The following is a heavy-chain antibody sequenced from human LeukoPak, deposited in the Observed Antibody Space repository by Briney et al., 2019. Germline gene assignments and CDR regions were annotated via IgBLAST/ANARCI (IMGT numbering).Heavy chain of an antibody. V-gene: IGHV3-7*01. J-gene: IGHJ4*02. D-gene: IGHD3-3*01. CDR1: GFTFSSYW. Sequence: PGGSLRLSCAASGFTFSSYWMSWVRQAPGKGLEWVANIKQDGSEKYYVDSVKGRFTISRDNAKNSLYLQMNSLRAEDTAVYYCARDADFWSGSYYFDYWGQGTLVTVSS. CDR3: ARDADFWSGSYYFDY. CDR2: IKQDGSEK.